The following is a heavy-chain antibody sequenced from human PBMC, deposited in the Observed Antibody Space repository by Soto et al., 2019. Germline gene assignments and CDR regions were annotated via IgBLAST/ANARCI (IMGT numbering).Heavy chain of an antibody. CDR1: GFTFSDYY. Sequence: GGSLRLSCAASGFTFSDYYMSWIRQAPGKGLEWVSYISSSGSTIYYADSVKGRFTISRDNAKNSLYLQMNSLRAEDTAVYYCACDSALGFLSYGMDVWGQGTTVTGSS. D-gene: IGHD3-10*01. CDR3: ACDSALGFLSYGMDV. J-gene: IGHJ6*02. CDR2: ISSSGSTI. V-gene: IGHV3-11*01.